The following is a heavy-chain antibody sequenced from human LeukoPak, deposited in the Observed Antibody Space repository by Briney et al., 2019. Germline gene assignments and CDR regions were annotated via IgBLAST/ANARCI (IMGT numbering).Heavy chain of an antibody. CDR1: GGSISSGSYY. Sequence: SETLSLTCTVSGGSISSGSYYWSWIRQHPGKGLEWIGYIYYSGSTNYNPSLKSRVTISVDTSKNQFSLKLSSVTAADTAVYYCARVGYYDSSGYYHHAFDIWGQGTMVTVSS. J-gene: IGHJ3*02. CDR2: IYYSGST. D-gene: IGHD3-22*01. V-gene: IGHV4-61*01. CDR3: ARVGYYDSSGYYHHAFDI.